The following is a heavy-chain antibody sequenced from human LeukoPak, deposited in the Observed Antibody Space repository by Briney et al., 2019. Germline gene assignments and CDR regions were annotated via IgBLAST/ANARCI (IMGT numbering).Heavy chain of an antibody. D-gene: IGHD2-8*02. V-gene: IGHV4-30-4*08. CDR3: ARGVLYDYYYYMDV. CDR1: GGSFSNKYNY. Sequence: SETLSLICTVYGGSFSNKYNYWSWIRQPPGKGLEWIGYIYYSGSTYYNPSLKSRVTISVDTSKNQFSLQLKSVTPEDTAVYYCARGVLYDYYYYMDVWGKGTTVTVSS. CDR2: IYYSGST. J-gene: IGHJ6*03.